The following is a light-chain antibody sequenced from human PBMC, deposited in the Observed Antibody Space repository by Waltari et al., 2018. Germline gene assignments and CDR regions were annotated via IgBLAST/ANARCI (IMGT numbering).Light chain of an antibody. Sequence: QSALTQPASVSGSPGQSITISCTGTSSDVGGYNYVSWYQKHPGKAPKLLIYDVSNRPSGVSNRFSVSKSGNTASLIISGLQAEDEADYYCSSYTSSTTLLLIFGVGTKLTVL. V-gene: IGLV2-14*03. CDR1: SSDVGGYNY. J-gene: IGLJ2*01. CDR2: DVS. CDR3: SSYTSSTTLLLI.